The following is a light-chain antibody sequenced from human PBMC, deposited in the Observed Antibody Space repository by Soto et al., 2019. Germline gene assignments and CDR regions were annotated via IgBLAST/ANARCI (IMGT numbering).Light chain of an antibody. Sequence: DIQVTQSPSTLSASVGDRVTITCRASQSISSWLAWYQQKPGEAPKLLIFDASTLESGVASRFSGSRSGTEFILTISSLQPDDFATYYCQQYNSYVAFGGGTKVEIK. CDR2: DAS. V-gene: IGKV1-5*01. CDR3: QQYNSYVA. J-gene: IGKJ4*01. CDR1: QSISSW.